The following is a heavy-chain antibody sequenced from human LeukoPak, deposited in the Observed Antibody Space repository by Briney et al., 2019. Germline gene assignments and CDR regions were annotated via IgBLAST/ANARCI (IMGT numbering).Heavy chain of an antibody. D-gene: IGHD1-26*01. CDR1: GFTFSSYS. J-gene: IGHJ6*02. CDR3: ARDLRGIVGATPDGMDV. CDR2: ISSSSSYI. Sequence: PGGSLRLSCAASGFTFSSYSMNWVRQAPGKGLEWVSSISSSSSYIYYADSVKGRFTISRDNAKNSLYLQMNSLRAEDTAVYYCARDLRGIVGATPDGMDVWGQGTTVTVSS. V-gene: IGHV3-21*01.